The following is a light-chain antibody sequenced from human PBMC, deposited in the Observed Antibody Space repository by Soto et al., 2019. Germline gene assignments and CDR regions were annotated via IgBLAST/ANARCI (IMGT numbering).Light chain of an antibody. Sequence: DIQMTQSPSTLSASVGDRVTITGRASQSISRWLDWSQQKPGEAPKLLIHGASSLESGVPSRFSGGGSGTEFTLTISRLHPDDFATYYCLQYNRYRTFGQGTKVEIK. V-gene: IGKV1-5*01. J-gene: IGKJ1*01. CDR3: LQYNRYRT. CDR1: QSISRW. CDR2: GAS.